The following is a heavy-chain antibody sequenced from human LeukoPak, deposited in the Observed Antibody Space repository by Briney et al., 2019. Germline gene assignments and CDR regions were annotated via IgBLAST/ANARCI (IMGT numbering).Heavy chain of an antibody. CDR3: ARGAYPLDY. Sequence: SETLSLTCTVSGGSISSYYWSWIQQPPGKGLEWIGYIHYSGSTSYNPSLKSRVTISVDTSKSQFSLKLSSVTAADTAVYYCARGAYPLDYWGQGTLVTVSS. CDR2: IHYSGST. J-gene: IGHJ4*02. V-gene: IGHV4-59*01. CDR1: GGSISSYY.